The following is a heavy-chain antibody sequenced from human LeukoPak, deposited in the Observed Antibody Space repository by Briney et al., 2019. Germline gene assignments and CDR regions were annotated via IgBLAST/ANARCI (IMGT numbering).Heavy chain of an antibody. CDR2: INSSSSTI. CDR3: ARPRRQWLDHGAFDI. D-gene: IGHD6-19*01. V-gene: IGHV3-48*01. Sequence: GGSLRLSCAASGFTFSSYSMNWVRQAPGKGLEWVSYINSSSSTIYYADSVKGRFTISRDNAKNSLYLQMNSLRAEDTAVYHCARPRRQWLDHGAFDIWGQGTMVTVSS. J-gene: IGHJ3*02. CDR1: GFTFSSYS.